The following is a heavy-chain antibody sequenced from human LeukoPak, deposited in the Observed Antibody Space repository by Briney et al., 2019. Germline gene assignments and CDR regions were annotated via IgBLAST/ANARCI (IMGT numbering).Heavy chain of an antibody. V-gene: IGHV3-23*01. D-gene: IGHD3-22*01. CDR1: GFTFSTYA. CDR2: ISGGGST. Sequence: GGSLRLSCAASGFTFSTYAMSWVRQAPGKGLEWVSAISGGGSTHYADSVKGRFTISRDNSKNTLFLQMSSLRADDAAIYYCAKHYDMSGYYPYWGEGTLVTVSS. CDR3: AKHYDMSGYYPY. J-gene: IGHJ4*02.